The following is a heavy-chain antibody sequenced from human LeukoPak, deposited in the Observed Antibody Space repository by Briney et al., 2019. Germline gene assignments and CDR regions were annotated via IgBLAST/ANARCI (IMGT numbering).Heavy chain of an antibody. Sequence: GGSLRLSCAASGFTVSSHYMSWVRQAPGEGLEWVSGIYSGGSTYYADSVKGRFTISRDNSKNTLYLQMNSLRAEDTAVYYCAGAAHYDAFDIWAKGQWSPSLQ. D-gene: IGHD2-15*01. J-gene: IGHJ3*02. CDR1: GFTVSSHY. V-gene: IGHV3-53*01. CDR2: IYSGGST. CDR3: AGAAHYDAFDI.